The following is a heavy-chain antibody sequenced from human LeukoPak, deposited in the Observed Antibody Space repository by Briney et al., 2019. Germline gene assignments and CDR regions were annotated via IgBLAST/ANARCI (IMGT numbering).Heavy chain of an antibody. CDR2: ITSYGHT. J-gene: IGHJ4*02. CDR3: ARADYGDYGVDY. D-gene: IGHD4-17*01. Sequence: PGGSLRLSCAASGFAFSSFNLNWFRQAPGKGLEGVSSITSYGHTYYPDSLQGRFSISRDNAKNSLYLQMISLRAEDTAIYYCARADYGDYGVDYWGQGTLVTVSS. CDR1: GFAFSSFN. V-gene: IGHV3-21*01.